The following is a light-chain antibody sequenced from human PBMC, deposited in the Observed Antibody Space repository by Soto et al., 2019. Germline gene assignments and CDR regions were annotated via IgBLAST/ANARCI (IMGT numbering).Light chain of an antibody. CDR1: SSDIGGYNF. CDR2: EVN. V-gene: IGLV2-14*01. J-gene: IGLJ1*01. CDR3: FSYTTSTTHV. Sequence: QSALTQAASVSGSPGQSITISCVGTSSDIGGYNFVSWYQQHPGKAPKLMIFEVNKRPSGVSNRFSASKSGNTASLTISGLQAEDEADYFCFSYTTSTTHVFGTGTKVTVL.